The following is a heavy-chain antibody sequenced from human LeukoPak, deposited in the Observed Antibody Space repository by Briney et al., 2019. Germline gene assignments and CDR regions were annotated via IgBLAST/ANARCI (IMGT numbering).Heavy chain of an antibody. CDR2: IYYSGST. V-gene: IGHV4-30-4*01. J-gene: IGHJ3*02. CDR1: GGSISSGDYY. Sequence: SETLSLTCTVSGGSISSGDYYWSWIRQPPGKGLEWIGYIYYSGSTYYNPSLKSRVTISVDMSKNQFSLKLSSVTAADTAVYYCARGAAEWFAFDIWGQGTMVTVSS. CDR3: ARGAAEWFAFDI. D-gene: IGHD3-10*01.